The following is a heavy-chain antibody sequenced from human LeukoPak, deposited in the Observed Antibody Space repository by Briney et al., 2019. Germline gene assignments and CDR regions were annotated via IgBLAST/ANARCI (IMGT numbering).Heavy chain of an antibody. CDR2: IRYDESNK. CDR3: ARAGSGVHYYYMDV. J-gene: IGHJ6*03. V-gene: IGHV3-30*02. D-gene: IGHD3-10*01. CDR1: GFTFSSYG. Sequence: GGSLRLSCAASGFTFSSYGMHWVRQAPGKGLEWVAFIRYDESNKYYADSVKGRFTISRDNSKNTLYLQMNSLKAEDTAVYYCARAGSGVHYYYMDVWGKGTTVTISS.